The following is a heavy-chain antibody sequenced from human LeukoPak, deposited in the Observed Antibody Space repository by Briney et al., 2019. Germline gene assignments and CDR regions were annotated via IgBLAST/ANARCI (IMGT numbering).Heavy chain of an antibody. Sequence: PGGSLTLSCVASRFTFSISSLHWVRQAPGKGLEWLSYISSNGGTIYYADSVKGRFTISRDNVNNSLHLEMTSLRSEDTAVYCCARLILTSDDAYWGQGTLVTVSS. D-gene: IGHD3-16*02. CDR2: ISSNGGTI. CDR1: RFTFSISS. V-gene: IGHV3-48*01. J-gene: IGHJ4*02. CDR3: ARLILTSDDAY.